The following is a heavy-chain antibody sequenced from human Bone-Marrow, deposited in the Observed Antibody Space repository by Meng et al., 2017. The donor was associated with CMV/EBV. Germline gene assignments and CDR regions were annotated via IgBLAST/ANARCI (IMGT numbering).Heavy chain of an antibody. CDR2: INHSGST. V-gene: IGHV4-34*01. Sequence: SETLSLTCAVYGGSFSGYYWSWIRQPPGKGLEWIGEINHSGSTNYNPSLKSRVTISVDTSKNQFSLKLSSVTAADTAVYYCASLRFLEWLLKVSYYGMDVWGQGTTVTVSS. J-gene: IGHJ6*02. CDR3: ASLRFLEWLLKVSYYGMDV. D-gene: IGHD3-3*01. CDR1: GGSFSGYY.